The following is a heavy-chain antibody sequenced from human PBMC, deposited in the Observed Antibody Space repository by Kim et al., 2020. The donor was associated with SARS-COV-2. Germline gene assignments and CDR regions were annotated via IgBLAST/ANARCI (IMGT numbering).Heavy chain of an antibody. J-gene: IGHJ3*02. Sequence: SVKVSCKASGGTFSSYAISWVRQAPGQGLEWMGRIIPILGIANYAQKFQGRVTITADKSTSTAYMELSSLRSEDTAVYYCARDRRIAVAYDAFDIWGQGTMVTVSS. CDR2: IIPILGIA. CDR1: GGTFSSYA. D-gene: IGHD6-19*01. V-gene: IGHV1-69*04. CDR3: ARDRRIAVAYDAFDI.